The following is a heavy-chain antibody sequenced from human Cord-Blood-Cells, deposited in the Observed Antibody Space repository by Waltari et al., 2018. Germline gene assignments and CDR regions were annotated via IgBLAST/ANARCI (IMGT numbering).Heavy chain of an antibody. V-gene: IGHV1-8*03. D-gene: IGHD3-10*01. CDR2: MNPNSGNT. CDR1: GYTFTSYD. CDR3: ARGGTMVRGAIDY. J-gene: IGHJ4*02. Sequence: QVQLVPSGAEVKKPGPSVKVSSKAAGYTFTSYDINWLRQATGQGLEWMGWMNPNSGNTGYAQKFQGRVTITRNTSISTAYMELSSLRSEDTAVYYCARGGTMVRGAIDYWGQGTLVTVSS.